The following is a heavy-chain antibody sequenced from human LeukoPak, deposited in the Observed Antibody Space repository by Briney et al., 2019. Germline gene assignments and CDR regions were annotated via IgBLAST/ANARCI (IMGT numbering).Heavy chain of an antibody. Sequence: ASLKASCKTSGYTFTSYGISWVRQAPGQGLEWMGWISAYNGNTNYAQKFQGRLTMTTDTSTNTAYMEMKSLRSDDTAVYYCARAQPLVATIFDYWGQGTLVTVSS. CDR1: GYTFTSYG. CDR2: ISAYNGNT. D-gene: IGHD5-12*01. V-gene: IGHV1-18*01. J-gene: IGHJ4*02. CDR3: ARAQPLVATIFDY.